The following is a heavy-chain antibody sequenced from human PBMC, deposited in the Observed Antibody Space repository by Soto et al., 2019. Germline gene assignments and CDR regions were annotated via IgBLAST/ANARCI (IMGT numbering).Heavy chain of an antibody. D-gene: IGHD1-20*01. CDR2: INHSGST. Sequence: KPSETLSLTCAVYGGSFSGYYWSWIRQPPGKGLEWIGEINHSGSTNYNPSLKSRVTISVDTSKNQFSLKLSSVTAADTAVYYCAGQGSRWSITGKIYWFDPWGQGTLVTVSS. J-gene: IGHJ5*02. V-gene: IGHV4-34*01. CDR3: AGQGSRWSITGKIYWFDP. CDR1: GGSFSGYY.